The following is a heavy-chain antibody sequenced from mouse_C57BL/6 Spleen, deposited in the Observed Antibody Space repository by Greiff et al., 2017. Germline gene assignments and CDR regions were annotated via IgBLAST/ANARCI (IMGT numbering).Heavy chain of an antibody. CDR2: IYPGNSDT. D-gene: IGHD1-1*01. V-gene: IGHV1-5*01. CDR3: TRGFITTVVPYFDY. CDR1: GYTFTSYW. J-gene: IGHJ2*01. Sequence: EVQLQQSGTVLARPGASVKMSCKTSGYTFTSYWMHWVKQRPGQGLAWIGAIYPGNSDTSYNQKFKGKAKLTAVTSASTAYMELSSLTNEDSAVYYCTRGFITTVVPYFDYWGQGTTRTVSS.